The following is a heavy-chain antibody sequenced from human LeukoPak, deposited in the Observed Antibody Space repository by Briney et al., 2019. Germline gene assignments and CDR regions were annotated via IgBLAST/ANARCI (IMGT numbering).Heavy chain of an antibody. CDR1: GYTPTEMS. Sequence: ASVKVSCKVSGYTPTEMSIHWVRQAPGGALEWMGGFDPEDGETVYAPKFQGRVTMTEDTSADTAYMELSSLRSEDTAVYYCARDHSTGGNWGQGTLVTVSS. CDR2: FDPEDGET. CDR3: ARDHSTGGN. D-gene: IGHD2-8*02. J-gene: IGHJ4*01. V-gene: IGHV1-24*01.